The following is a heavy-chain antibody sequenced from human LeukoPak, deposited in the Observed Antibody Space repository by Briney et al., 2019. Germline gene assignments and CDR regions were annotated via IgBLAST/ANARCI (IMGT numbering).Heavy chain of an antibody. Sequence: PGGSLRLSCAASGFTFSNFWMHWVRQSPEKGLVWVSRINPDGSATIYADSVKGRFTISRDNAKNTLFLQMNSLRVEDSAVYYCARDPGSAAHDWYFDLWGRGTLVTVSS. CDR3: ARDPGSAAHDWYFDL. CDR1: GFTFSNFW. V-gene: IGHV3-74*01. D-gene: IGHD1-26*01. J-gene: IGHJ2*01. CDR2: INPDGSAT.